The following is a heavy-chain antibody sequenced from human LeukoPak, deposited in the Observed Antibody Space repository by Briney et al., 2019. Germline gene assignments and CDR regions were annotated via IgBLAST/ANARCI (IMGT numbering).Heavy chain of an antibody. CDR1: GFRVSGYD. V-gene: IGHV4-30-2*01. CDR2: IYHSGST. Sequence: LRLSCAASGFRVSGYDLNWIRQAPGKGLEWIGYIYHSGSTYYNPSLKSRVTISVDRSKNQFSLKLSSVTAADTAVYYCARYKAGVPAAQNWFDPWGQGTLVTVSS. D-gene: IGHD2-2*01. CDR3: ARYKAGVPAAQNWFDP. J-gene: IGHJ5*02.